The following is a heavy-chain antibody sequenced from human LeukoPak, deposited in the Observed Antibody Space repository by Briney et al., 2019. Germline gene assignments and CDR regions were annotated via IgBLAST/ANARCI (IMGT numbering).Heavy chain of an antibody. D-gene: IGHD6-13*01. V-gene: IGHV1-69*13. CDR2: IIPIFGTA. CDR3: ARGLSSSWSWFDP. CDR1: GYTFTSYD. Sequence: SVKVSCKASGYTFTSYDINWVRQATGQGLEWMGGIIPIFGTANYAQKFQGRVTITADESTSTAYMELSSLRSEDTAVYYCARGLSSSWSWFDPWGQGTLVTVSS. J-gene: IGHJ5*02.